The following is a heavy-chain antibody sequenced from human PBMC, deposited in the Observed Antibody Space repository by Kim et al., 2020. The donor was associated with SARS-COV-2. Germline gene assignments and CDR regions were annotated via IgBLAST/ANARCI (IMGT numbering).Heavy chain of an antibody. CDR3: AREEGGSYDYYYGMDV. D-gene: IGHD1-26*01. J-gene: IGHJ6*02. CDR1: GGTFSSYA. CDR2: IIPIFGTA. V-gene: IGHV1-69*13. Sequence: SVKVSCKASGGTFSSYAISWVRQAPGQGLEWMGGIIPIFGTANYAQKFQGRVTITADESTSTAYMELSSLRSEDTAVYYCAREEGGSYDYYYGMDVWGQGTTVTVSS.